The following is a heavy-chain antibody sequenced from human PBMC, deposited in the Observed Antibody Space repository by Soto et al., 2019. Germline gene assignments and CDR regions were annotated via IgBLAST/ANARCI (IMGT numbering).Heavy chain of an antibody. V-gene: IGHV3-11*01. CDR2: ISSRSSTI. J-gene: IGHJ4*02. CDR3: ASGTNGAFFVY. Sequence: QVQLVESGGGLVKPGGSLRLSCAASGFTFSDYYMSWIRQAPGKGLEWVSYISSRSSTIFYADSVKGRFTISRDNVKNSLYLQMNILIAEDTAVYYCASGTNGAFFVYWGQGILVTVSS. D-gene: IGHD2-8*01. CDR1: GFTFSDYY.